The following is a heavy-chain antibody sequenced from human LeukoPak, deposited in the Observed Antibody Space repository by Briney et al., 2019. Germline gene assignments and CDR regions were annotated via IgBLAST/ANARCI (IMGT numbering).Heavy chain of an antibody. Sequence: ASVKVSCKASGYAFTGYYMHWVRQAPGQGLEWMGWINPNSGGTNYAQKFQGRVTMTRDTSISTAYMELSSLRSEDTAVYYCARGRSLSFDYWGQGTLVAVSS. D-gene: IGHD6-19*01. CDR1: GYAFTGYY. CDR3: ARGRSLSFDY. CDR2: INPNSGGT. V-gene: IGHV1-2*02. J-gene: IGHJ4*02.